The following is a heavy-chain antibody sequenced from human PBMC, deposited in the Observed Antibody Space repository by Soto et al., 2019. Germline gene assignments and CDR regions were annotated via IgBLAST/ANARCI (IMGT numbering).Heavy chain of an antibody. CDR2: ISDTGAST. J-gene: IGHJ4*02. V-gene: IGHV3-23*01. Sequence: TVGSLRLSCAASEFTYKESARNRVRQAPGKGLEWVASISDTGASTWYAESVRGRLSISRDNSKNTLYLQMNSLRGEDTAVYYCAKGRGSGWAWYFDNWGQGTRVTVSS. D-gene: IGHD6-19*01. CDR1: EFTYKESA. CDR3: AKGRGSGWAWYFDN.